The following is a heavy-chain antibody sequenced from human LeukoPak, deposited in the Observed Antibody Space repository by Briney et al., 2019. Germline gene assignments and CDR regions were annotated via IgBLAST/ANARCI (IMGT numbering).Heavy chain of an antibody. D-gene: IGHD5-24*01. CDR1: GYTFTSYG. CDR2: IIPIFGTA. CDR3: ARDDSMATTPDPTYWYFDL. V-gene: IGHV1-69*13. Sequence: GASVKVSCKASGYTFTSYGISWVRQAPGQGLEWMGGIIPIFGTANYAQKFQGRVTITADESTSTAYMELSSLRSEDTAVYYCARDDSMATTPDPTYWYFDLWGRDTLVTVSS. J-gene: IGHJ2*01.